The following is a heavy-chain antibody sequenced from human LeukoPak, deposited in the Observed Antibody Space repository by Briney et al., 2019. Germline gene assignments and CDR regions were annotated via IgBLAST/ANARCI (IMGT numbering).Heavy chain of an antibody. J-gene: IGHJ4*02. CDR2: INSDGSST. CDR3: ASQQLGIDYFDY. CDR1: GFTVSSYW. Sequence: GGSLRLSCAASGFTVSSYWMHWVRQAPGKGLVWVSRINSDGSSTSYADSVKGRFTISRENAKNTLYLQMNSLRAEDTAVYYCASQQLGIDYFDYWGQGTLVTVSS. V-gene: IGHV3-74*01. D-gene: IGHD7-27*01.